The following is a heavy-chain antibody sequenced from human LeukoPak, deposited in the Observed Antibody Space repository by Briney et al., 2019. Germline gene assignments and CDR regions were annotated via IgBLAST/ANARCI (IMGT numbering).Heavy chain of an antibody. CDR3: SRSQFDY. Sequence: GGSLRLSSEPSGFPFSSYWMLWVRQAPGQGLVWVSRISGDGTIKTYADFVRGRLTISRDNTKNILYLQRNSLRVEDTAIYFCSRSQFDYWGQGVLVTVSS. CDR1: GFPFSSYW. V-gene: IGHV3-74*03. CDR2: ISGDGTIK. J-gene: IGHJ4*02.